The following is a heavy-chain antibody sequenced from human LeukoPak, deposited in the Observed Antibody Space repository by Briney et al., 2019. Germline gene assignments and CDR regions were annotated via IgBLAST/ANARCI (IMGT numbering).Heavy chain of an antibody. CDR2: ILYDGTNK. V-gene: IGHV3-30*10. J-gene: IGHJ5*01. CDR1: AFTFRNYS. CDR3: ASEFDS. Sequence: AGRSLRLSCAASAFTFRNYSMQSVSHAPRNGLDWEAVILYDGTNKYYTDSMTDRLTIARDNSIYAQFLQMNSVRVEDTAVYNCASEFDSWGQGTLVSVSS.